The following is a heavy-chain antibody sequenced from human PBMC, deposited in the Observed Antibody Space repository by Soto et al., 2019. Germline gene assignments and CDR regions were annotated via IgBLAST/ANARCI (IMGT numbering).Heavy chain of an antibody. CDR3: ARDTPAVITMVRGVAPGDAFDI. CDR2: ISSSSSYI. Sequence: GGSLRLSCAASGFTFSSYSMNWVRQAPGKGLEWVSSISSSSSYIYYADSVKGRFTISRDNAKNSLYLQMNSLRAEDTAVYYCARDTPAVITMVRGVAPGDAFDIWGQGTMVTAS. J-gene: IGHJ3*02. D-gene: IGHD3-10*01. CDR1: GFTFSSYS. V-gene: IGHV3-21*01.